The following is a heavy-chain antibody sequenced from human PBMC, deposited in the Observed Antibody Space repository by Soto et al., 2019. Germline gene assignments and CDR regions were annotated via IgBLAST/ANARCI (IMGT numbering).Heavy chain of an antibody. CDR1: GGSISSGGYY. V-gene: IGHV4-31*03. J-gene: IGHJ4*02. Sequence: SETLSLTCTVSGGSISSGGYYWSWIRQHPGKDLEWIGYIYNSGNTYYNSSLKSRVTISGDTSKNQFSLRLTSVTAADTATYYCVKDARYGSGSSSIISYYFDYWGQGTLVTVSS. D-gene: IGHD3-10*01. CDR3: VKDARYGSGSSSIISYYFDY. CDR2: IYNSGNT.